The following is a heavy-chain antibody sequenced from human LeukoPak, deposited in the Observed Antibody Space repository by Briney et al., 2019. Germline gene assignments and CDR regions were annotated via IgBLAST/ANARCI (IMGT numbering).Heavy chain of an antibody. J-gene: IGHJ4*02. V-gene: IGHV1-2*02. CDR2: INPNSGGT. CDR1: GYTFTGYY. D-gene: IGHD3-22*01. Sequence: ASVRVSCKASGYTFTGYYMHWVRQAPGQGLEWMGWINPNSGGTNYAQKFQGRFTMTRDTSISTAYMELSRLRSDDTAVYYCARGSNYYDSSGLYWGQGTLVTVSS. CDR3: ARGSNYYDSSGLY.